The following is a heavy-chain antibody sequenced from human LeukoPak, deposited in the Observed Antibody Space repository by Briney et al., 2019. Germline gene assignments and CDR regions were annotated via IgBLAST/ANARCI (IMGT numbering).Heavy chain of an antibody. V-gene: IGHV3-21*01. CDR3: ARVEYSRSSTQYYFDY. D-gene: IGHD6-6*01. CDR2: ISSSNSYI. J-gene: IGHJ4*02. Sequence: PGGSLRLSCGASGFTFSTYNMNWVRQAPGKGLEWVPSISSSNSYIYYVDSVKGRFTISRDNAKNSLYLQMTSLRAEDTAVYYCARVEYSRSSTQYYFDYWGQGTLVTVSS. CDR1: GFTFSTYN.